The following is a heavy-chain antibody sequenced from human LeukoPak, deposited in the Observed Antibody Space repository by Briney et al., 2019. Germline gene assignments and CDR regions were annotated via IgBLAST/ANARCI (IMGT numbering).Heavy chain of an antibody. CDR3: AKDIFSGTTKWAVDY. V-gene: IGHV3-23*01. Sequence: GGSLRLSCAASGFTFSSYAMSWVRQAPGKGLEWVSAISGSGGSTYYADSVKGRFTISGDNSKNTLYLQMNSLRAEDTAVYYCAKDIFSGTTKWAVDYWGQGTLVTVSS. D-gene: IGHD1-7*01. CDR1: GFTFSSYA. CDR2: ISGSGGST. J-gene: IGHJ4*02.